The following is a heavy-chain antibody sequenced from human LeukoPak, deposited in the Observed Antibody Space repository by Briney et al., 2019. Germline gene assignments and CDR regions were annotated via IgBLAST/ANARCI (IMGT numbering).Heavy chain of an antibody. J-gene: IGHJ4*02. V-gene: IGHV3-21*01. D-gene: IGHD6-13*01. CDR1: GFTLSSYS. CDR3: ARDRGRIAAAGTSCDY. CDR2: ISSSSSYI. Sequence: GGSLRLSCAASGFTLSSYSMNWVRQAPGKGLEWVSSISSSSSYIYYADSVKGRFTISRDNAKNSLYLQMNSLRAEDTAVYYCARDRGRIAAAGTSCDYWGQGTLVTVSS.